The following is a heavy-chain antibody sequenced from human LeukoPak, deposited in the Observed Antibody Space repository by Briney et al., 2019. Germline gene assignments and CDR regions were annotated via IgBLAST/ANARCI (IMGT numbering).Heavy chain of an antibody. D-gene: IGHD3-22*01. J-gene: IGHJ2*01. Sequence: PGGSLRLSCAASGFTFSNAWMSWVRQAPGKGLEWVGRIKSKTDGGTTDYAAPVKGRFTISRDDSKHTLYLQMNSLRAEDTAVYYCARDHPDYYDSSGRGRYWYFDLWGRGTLVTVSS. CDR3: ARDHPDYYDSSGRGRYWYFDL. CDR1: GFTFSNAW. V-gene: IGHV3-15*01. CDR2: IKSKTDGGTT.